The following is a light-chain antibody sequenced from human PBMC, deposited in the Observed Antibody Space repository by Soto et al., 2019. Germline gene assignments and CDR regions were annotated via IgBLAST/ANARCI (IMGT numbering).Light chain of an antibody. Sequence: LTQPASVSGSPGQSITISCTGTSSDIGPYNYVSWYQHHPGKAPKLMIYDVSNRPSGVSDRFSGSKSGSTASLTISGLQAEDEADYYCSSYTSSSSYVFGTGTKVTVL. J-gene: IGLJ1*01. CDR2: DVS. V-gene: IGLV2-14*03. CDR1: SSDIGPYNY. CDR3: SSYTSSSSYV.